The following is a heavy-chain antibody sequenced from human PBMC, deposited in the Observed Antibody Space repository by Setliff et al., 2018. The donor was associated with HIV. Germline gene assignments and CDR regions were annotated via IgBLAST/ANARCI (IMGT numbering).Heavy chain of an antibody. J-gene: IGHJ5*02. CDR1: GGSISISSHS. Sequence: SETLSLTCTVSGGSISISSHSWGWIRQSPGKGLEWVGHINHSRSTFYNPSLKNRVTMSIDTSENQFSLKLNSVTAADTAVYYCARRGRDGVLIVFATGFDPWGQGTLVTVSS. CDR2: INHSRST. D-gene: IGHD2-8*01. CDR3: ARRGRDGVLIVFATGFDP. V-gene: IGHV4-39*01.